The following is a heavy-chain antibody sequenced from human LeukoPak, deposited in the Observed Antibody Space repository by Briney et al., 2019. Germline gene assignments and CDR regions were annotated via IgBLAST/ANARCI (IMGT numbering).Heavy chain of an antibody. CDR2: IYSNGYT. V-gene: IGHV4-4*07. CDR3: ARDLGYRDGYVGTNQLYYFDS. CDR1: GGSVSGHY. Sequence: PSETLSLTCTVSGGSVSGHYWSWVRQPAGKGLEWIGRIYSNGYTSYNPSLKSQVTMSVDTGKNQFSLKLTSVTDADTAFYYCARDLGYRDGYVGTNQLYYFDSWGEGTLVIVSS. D-gene: IGHD5-18*01. J-gene: IGHJ4*02.